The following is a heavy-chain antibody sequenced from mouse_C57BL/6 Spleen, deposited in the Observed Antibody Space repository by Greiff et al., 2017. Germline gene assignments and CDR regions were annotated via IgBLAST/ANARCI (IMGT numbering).Heavy chain of an antibody. CDR1: GYAFTNYL. Sequence: VQLQQSGAELVRPGTSVKVSCKASGYAFTNYLIAWVKQRPGQGLEWIGVINPGSGSTNYNEKFKGKATLTADTSSSTAYMQLSSLTSEDSAVYCCARGVLSGERAFAYWGPGAPVTVSA. J-gene: IGHJ3*01. CDR3: ARGVLSGERAFAY. D-gene: IGHD3-3*01. V-gene: IGHV1-54*01. CDR2: INPGSGST.